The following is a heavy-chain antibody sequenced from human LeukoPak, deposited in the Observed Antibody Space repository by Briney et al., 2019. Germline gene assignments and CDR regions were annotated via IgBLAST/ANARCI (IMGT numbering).Heavy chain of an antibody. CDR1: GYSISTGYY. CDR2: FYHGGST. CDR3: ASDGDVRLGELSLPSTLLFDY. J-gene: IGHJ4*02. V-gene: IGHV4-38-2*02. D-gene: IGHD3-16*02. Sequence: PSETLSLTCTVSGYSISTGYYWDWIRQPPGKGLEWIGTFYHGGSTYYNPSLKSRVTISVDTSKNQFSLNLTSVTAADTAVYYCASDGDVRLGELSLPSTLLFDYWGQGTLVTVSS.